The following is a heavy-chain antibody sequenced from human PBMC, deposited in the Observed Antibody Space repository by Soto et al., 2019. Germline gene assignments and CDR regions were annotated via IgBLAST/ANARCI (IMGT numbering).Heavy chain of an antibody. J-gene: IGHJ6*02. V-gene: IGHV3-30*18. CDR3: AKDLGGVGSSSFFYYYGMDV. CDR1: GFTFSSYG. CDR2: ISYDGSNK. Sequence: QSGGSLRLSCAASGFTFSSYGMHWVRQAPGKGLEWVAVISYDGSNKYYADSVKGRFTISRDNSKNTLYLQMNSLRAEDTAVYYCAKDLGGVGSSSFFYYYGMDVWGQGTTVTVSS. D-gene: IGHD6-6*01.